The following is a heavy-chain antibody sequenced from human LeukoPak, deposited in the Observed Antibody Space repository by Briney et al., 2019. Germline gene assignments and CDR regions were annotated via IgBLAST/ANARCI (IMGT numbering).Heavy chain of an antibody. D-gene: IGHD2-2*01. Sequence: PSETLSLTCAVPGASISDTHWWSWVRQPPGKGLEWIGEIYKSGSPNYNPSLRSRVAISEDKFKNQFLLKLTSVTAADTAVYYCARDPHTSNQPDYWGQGTLVTVSS. CDR1: GASISDTHW. CDR2: IYKSGSP. J-gene: IGHJ4*02. CDR3: ARDPHTSNQPDY. V-gene: IGHV4-4*02.